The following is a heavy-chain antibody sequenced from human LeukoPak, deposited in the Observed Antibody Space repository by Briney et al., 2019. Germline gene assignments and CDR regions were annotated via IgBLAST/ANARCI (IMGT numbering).Heavy chain of an antibody. D-gene: IGHD6-13*01. Sequence: GGSLRLSCAASGFTFSNYWMSWVRQAPGKWLEWVANINDDGSERVYVDSVKGRFTISRDNSKNTLYLQMNSLRAEDTAVYYCAKDISSRYDFDYWGQGTLVTVSS. V-gene: IGHV3-7*03. CDR3: AKDISSRYDFDY. CDR1: GFTFSNYW. CDR2: INDDGSER. J-gene: IGHJ4*02.